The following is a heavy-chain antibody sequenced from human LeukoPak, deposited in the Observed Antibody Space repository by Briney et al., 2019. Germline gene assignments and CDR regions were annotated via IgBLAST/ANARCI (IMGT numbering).Heavy chain of an antibody. CDR1: GYSFTDYL. CDR3: ATSAFDY. D-gene: IGHD2-15*01. V-gene: IGHV1-69*13. J-gene: IGHJ4*02. Sequence: GASVKVSCKASGYSFTDYLMHWVRQAPGQGLEWMGGIIPIFGTANYAQKFQGRVTITADESTSTAYMELSSLRSEDTAVYYCATSAFDYWGQGTLVTVPS. CDR2: IIPIFGTA.